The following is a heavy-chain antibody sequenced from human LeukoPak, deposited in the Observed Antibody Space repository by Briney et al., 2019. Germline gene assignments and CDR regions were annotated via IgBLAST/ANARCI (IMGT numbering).Heavy chain of an antibody. D-gene: IGHD5-18*01. V-gene: IGHV3-48*03. CDR2: ISGSSSNV. Sequence: GGSLRLSCAASGFTFSRYEMNWVRQAPGKGLEWISAISGSSSNVYYAASVRGRFTISRDNAENSLYLQLNTMRAEDTAVYYCARGFRDTAMFLDYWGQGTLVTVSS. J-gene: IGHJ4*02. CDR3: ARGFRDTAMFLDY. CDR1: GFTFSRYE.